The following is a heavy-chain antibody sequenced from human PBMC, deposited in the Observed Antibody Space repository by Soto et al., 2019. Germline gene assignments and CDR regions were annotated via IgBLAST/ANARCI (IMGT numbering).Heavy chain of an antibody. J-gene: IGHJ6*02. Sequence: QVQLQESGPRLVKPSETLSLTWTVSGDSVSSNSYYWSWIRQPPGKGLECIGYIDYSGSTNYNPSLKSRVTISLDMSKNQFSLRLRSVTAADTAVYYCARTWKQPWGGMDVWGPGTTVTVSS. CDR2: IDYSGST. CDR3: ARTWKQPWGGMDV. CDR1: GDSVSSNSYY. V-gene: IGHV4-61*01. D-gene: IGHD6-13*01.